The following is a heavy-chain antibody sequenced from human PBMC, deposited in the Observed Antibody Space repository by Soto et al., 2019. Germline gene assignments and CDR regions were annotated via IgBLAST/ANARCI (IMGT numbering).Heavy chain of an antibody. CDR1: GGSISSSSYY. CDR2: IYYSGST. D-gene: IGHD3-10*01. CDR3: ARLPENYGSGSYYFDY. J-gene: IGHJ4*02. Sequence: PSETLSLTCTVSGGSISSSSYYWGWIRQPPGKGLEWIGSIYYSGSTYYNPSLKSRVTISVDTSKNQFSLKLSSVTAADTAVYYCARLPENYGSGSYYFDYWGQGTLVTVSS. V-gene: IGHV4-39*01.